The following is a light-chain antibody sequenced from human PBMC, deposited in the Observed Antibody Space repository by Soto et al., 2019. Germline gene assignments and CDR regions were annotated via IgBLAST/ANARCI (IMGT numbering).Light chain of an antibody. CDR1: QGISSY. CDR2: AAS. Sequence: DIQLTQSPSFLSASVGDRVTITCRASQGISSYLAWYQQKPGKAPKLLIYAASTLQSGVPSRFSGSGSGTEFTLTISSLQPEDFATYYRQQLNSYPLTFGGGTTLEIK. CDR3: QQLNSYPLT. J-gene: IGKJ4*01. V-gene: IGKV1-9*01.